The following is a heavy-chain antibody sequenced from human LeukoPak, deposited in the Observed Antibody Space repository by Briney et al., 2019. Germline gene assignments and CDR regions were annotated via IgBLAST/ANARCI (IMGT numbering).Heavy chain of an antibody. J-gene: IGHJ4*02. CDR3: ASNYYDSSGYYPHFDY. CDR2: IIPIFGTA. V-gene: IGHV1-69*05. Sequence: ASVKVSCKASGGTFSSYAISWVRQAPGQGLEWMGGIIPIFGTANYAQKFQRRVAITTDESTSRAYMELSSLRSEDTAVYYCASNYYDSSGYYPHFDYWGQGTLVTVSS. CDR1: GGTFSSYA. D-gene: IGHD3-22*01.